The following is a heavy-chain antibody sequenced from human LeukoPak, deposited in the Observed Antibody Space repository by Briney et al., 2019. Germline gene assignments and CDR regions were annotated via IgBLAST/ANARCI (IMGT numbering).Heavy chain of an antibody. CDR2: IYYSGST. CDR3: ARSPQDVEWGLRFDY. CDR1: GGSISSYY. J-gene: IGHJ4*02. Sequence: SETLSLTCTVSGGSISSYYWSWIRQPPGKGLEWIGYIYYSGSTNYNPSLKSRVTISVDTSKNQFSLKLSSVTAADTAVYYCARSPQDVEWGLRFDYWGQGTLVTVSS. V-gene: IGHV4-59*01. D-gene: IGHD1-26*01.